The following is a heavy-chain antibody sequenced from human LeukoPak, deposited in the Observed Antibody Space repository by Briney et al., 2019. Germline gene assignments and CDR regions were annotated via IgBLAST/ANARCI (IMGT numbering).Heavy chain of an antibody. CDR3: ASIFY. J-gene: IGHJ4*02. CDR1: GFTFSSYA. Sequence: GRSLRLSCAASGFTFSSYAMHWVRQAPGKGLEWVSVIYSGGSTYYADSVKGRFTISRDNSKNTLYLQMNSLRAEDTAVYYCASIFYWGQGTLVTVSS. V-gene: IGHV3-66*01. CDR2: IYSGGST.